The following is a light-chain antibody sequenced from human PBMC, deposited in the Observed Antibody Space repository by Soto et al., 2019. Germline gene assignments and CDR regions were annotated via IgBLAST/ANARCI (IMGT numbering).Light chain of an antibody. CDR2: EVS. CDR3: CSYTSSNTYVV. Sequence: QSALTQPASVSGSPGQSITISCTGTSSDVGGYNYVSWYQHHPGKAPKLIIYEVSNRPSGVSNRFSGSKSGNTASLTISGLQAEDEADYYCCSYTSSNTYVVFGGGTKVTVL. V-gene: IGLV2-14*01. CDR1: SSDVGGYNY. J-gene: IGLJ2*01.